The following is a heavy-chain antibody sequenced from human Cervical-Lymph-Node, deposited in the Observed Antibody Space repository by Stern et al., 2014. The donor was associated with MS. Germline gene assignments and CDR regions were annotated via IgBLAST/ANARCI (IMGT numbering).Heavy chain of an antibody. CDR1: GFTFSSYA. D-gene: IGHD6-13*01. CDR2: ISYDGSNK. J-gene: IGHJ1*01. CDR3: AREFIAAAGNEYFQH. V-gene: IGHV3-30*01. Sequence: QVQLVQSGGGVVQPGRSLRLSCAASGFTFSSYAMHWVRQAPGKGLEWVAVISYDGSNKYYADSVKGRFTISRDNSKNTLYLQMNSLRAEDTAVYYCAREFIAAAGNEYFQHWGQGTLVTVSS.